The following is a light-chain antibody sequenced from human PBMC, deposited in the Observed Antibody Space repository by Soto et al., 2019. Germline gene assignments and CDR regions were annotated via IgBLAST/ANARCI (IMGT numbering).Light chain of an antibody. V-gene: IGLV2-14*01. J-gene: IGLJ2*01. CDR3: SSYTSASTPLV. Sequence: QSALTQPASVSGSPGQSITISCTGTGSDVGSYNYVSWYQQHPGKAPKVMIYDVSNRPSGVSNRFSGSKSGNTASLTISGLQAEDEADYYCSSYTSASTPLVFGGGTKLTVL. CDR1: GSDVGSYNY. CDR2: DVS.